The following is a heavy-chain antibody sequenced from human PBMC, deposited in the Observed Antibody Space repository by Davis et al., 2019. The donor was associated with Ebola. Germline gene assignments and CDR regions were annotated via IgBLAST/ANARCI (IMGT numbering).Heavy chain of an antibody. CDR2: IIPIFGTA. CDR3: ARGYGDKYYYYYGMDV. Sequence: SVKVSCKASGYTFTSYGISWVRQAPGQGLEWMGGIIPIFGTANYAQKFQGRVTITADKSTSTAYMELSSLRSEDTAVYYCARGYGDKYYYYYGMDVWGQGTTVTVSS. CDR1: GYTFTSYG. V-gene: IGHV1-69*06. J-gene: IGHJ6*02. D-gene: IGHD4-17*01.